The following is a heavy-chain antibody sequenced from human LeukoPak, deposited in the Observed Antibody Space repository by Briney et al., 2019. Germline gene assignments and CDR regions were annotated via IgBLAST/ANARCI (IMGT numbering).Heavy chain of an antibody. CDR3: ARVVSGRTAGRLPGNWFDP. CDR1: GYSISSGYY. J-gene: IGHJ5*02. V-gene: IGHV4-38-2*02. CDR2: IYHSGST. D-gene: IGHD3-10*01. Sequence: SETLSLTCTVSGYSISSGYYWGWIRQPPGKRLEWIGSIYHSGSTYYNPSLKSRVTISVDTSKNQFSLKLSSVTAADTAVYYCARVVSGRTAGRLPGNWFDPWGQGTLVTVSS.